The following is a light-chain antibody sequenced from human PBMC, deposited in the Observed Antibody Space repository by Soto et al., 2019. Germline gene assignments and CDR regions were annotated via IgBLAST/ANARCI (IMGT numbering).Light chain of an antibody. CDR3: QQRSNWPRT. V-gene: IGKV3-15*01. CDR1: QSVSSN. CDR2: GAS. J-gene: IGKJ1*01. Sequence: EILMTQSPATLSVSPGERATVSCRASQSVSSNLAWYQQTPGQAPRLLIYGASTRATGIPARFSGSGSGTEFTLTISSLEPEDFAVYYCQQRSNWPRTFGQGSMVDIK.